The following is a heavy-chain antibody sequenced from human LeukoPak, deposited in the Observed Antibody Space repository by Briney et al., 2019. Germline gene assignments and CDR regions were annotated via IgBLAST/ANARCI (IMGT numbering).Heavy chain of an antibody. CDR2: ISYDGSNK. D-gene: IGHD3-9*01. CDR3: AKSYGFDFDWLSLDY. J-gene: IGHJ4*02. Sequence: PGGSLRLSCAASGFTFSSYGMHWVRQAPGKGLEWVAVISYDGSNKYYADSVKGRFTISRDNSKNTLYLQMNSLRAEDTAVYYCAKSYGFDFDWLSLDYWGQGTLVTVSS. CDR1: GFTFSSYG. V-gene: IGHV3-30*18.